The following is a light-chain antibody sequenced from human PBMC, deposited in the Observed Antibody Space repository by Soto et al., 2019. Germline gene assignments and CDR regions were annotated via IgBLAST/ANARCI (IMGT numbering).Light chain of an antibody. V-gene: IGKV1-39*01. CDR2: AAS. Sequence: IQMPQSSSSLSASVEDRVISTCRASQSISNHLNWYQQKPGKAPKLLIFAASSLQSGVPSRFSGSRSGPDFTLTISSLQPEDFATYYCQQSYSSPPSFGDGTKVDI. J-gene: IGKJ1*01. CDR3: QQSYSSPPS. CDR1: QSISNH.